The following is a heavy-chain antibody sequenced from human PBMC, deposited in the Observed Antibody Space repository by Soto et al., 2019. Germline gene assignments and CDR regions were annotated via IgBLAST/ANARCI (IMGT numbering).Heavy chain of an antibody. V-gene: IGHV3-33*01. J-gene: IGHJ4*02. CDR3: ARIQLDTIMALDY. CDR2: IWSDGNNY. D-gene: IGHD1-1*01. CDR1: GFNLNTYG. Sequence: QVQLVESGGGVVQPGRSLRLSCAASGFNLNTYGLHWVRQAPGKGLEWVAVIWSDGNNYYYTDSVKGRFTISRDSSKNSLYLQMNSLRVEDTAVYYCARIQLDTIMALDYWGQGTLVTVSS.